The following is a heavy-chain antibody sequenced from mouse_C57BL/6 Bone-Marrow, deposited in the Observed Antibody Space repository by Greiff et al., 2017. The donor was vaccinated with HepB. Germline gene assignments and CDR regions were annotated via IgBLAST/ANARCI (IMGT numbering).Heavy chain of an antibody. J-gene: IGHJ2*01. CDR3: ARDFFYFDY. CDR1: GYTFTSYW. V-gene: IGHV1-61*01. Sequence: QVQLQQPGAELVRPGSSVKLSCKASGYTFTSYWMDWVKQRPGQGLEWIGNIYPSDSETHYNQKFKDKATLTVDKSSSTAYMQLSSLTSEDSAVYYCARDFFYFDYWGQGTTLTVPS. CDR2: IYPSDSET.